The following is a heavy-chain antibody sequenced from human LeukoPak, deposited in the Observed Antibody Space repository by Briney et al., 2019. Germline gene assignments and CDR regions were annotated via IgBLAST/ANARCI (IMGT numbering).Heavy chain of an antibody. CDR2: IYYSGST. J-gene: IGHJ4*02. CDR1: GDSISGYY. D-gene: IGHD3-10*01. Sequence: PSEALSLTCTVSGDSISGYYWSWIRQPPGKGLEWIGYIYYSGSTNYDSSLKSRVTIQVDTSKSQFSLKLSSVTAADTAVYYCARTYGSKSNYYFDYWGQGTLVTVSS. V-gene: IGHV4-59*01. CDR3: ARTYGSKSNYYFDY.